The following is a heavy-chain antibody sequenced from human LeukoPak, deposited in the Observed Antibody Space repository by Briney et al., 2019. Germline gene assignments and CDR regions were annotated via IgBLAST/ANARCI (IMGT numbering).Heavy chain of an antibody. J-gene: IGHJ4*02. V-gene: IGHV4-61*02. CDR2: IYTSGST. Sequence: KPSQTLSLTCTVSGGSISSGSYYWSWIRQPAGKGLEWIGRIYTSGSTNYNPSLKSRVTISVDTSKNQFSLKLSSVTAADTAVYYCTRDRGYDILTGPYGEIDYWGQGTLVTVSS. CDR1: GGSISSGSYY. D-gene: IGHD3-9*01. CDR3: TRDRGYDILTGPYGEIDY.